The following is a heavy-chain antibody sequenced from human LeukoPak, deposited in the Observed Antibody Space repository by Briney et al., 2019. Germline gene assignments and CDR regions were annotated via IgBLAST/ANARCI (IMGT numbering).Heavy chain of an antibody. Sequence: SETLSLTCAVYGGSFSGYYWSWIRQPPGKGLEWIGEINHSGSTNYNPSLKSRVTISVDTSKNQFSLKLSSVTAADTAVYYCARVLYYYDSSGHNDYWGQGTLVTVSS. CDR2: INHSGST. D-gene: IGHD3-22*01. V-gene: IGHV4-34*01. CDR1: GGSFSGYY. CDR3: ARVLYYYDSSGHNDY. J-gene: IGHJ4*02.